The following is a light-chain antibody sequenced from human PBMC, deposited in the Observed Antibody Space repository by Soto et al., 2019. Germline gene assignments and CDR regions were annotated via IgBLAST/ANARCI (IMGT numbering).Light chain of an antibody. J-gene: IGKJ5*01. CDR3: LQHNSYPFT. V-gene: IGKV1-5*01. CDR1: QSISSW. Sequence: DIQMTQSPSTLSASVVDRVTITSRASQSISSWLAWFQQKPGKAPKLLMYDASSLESGVPSRFSASGSGTEFTLTISSLQPEDFATYYCLQHNSYPFTFGQGTRLEIK. CDR2: DAS.